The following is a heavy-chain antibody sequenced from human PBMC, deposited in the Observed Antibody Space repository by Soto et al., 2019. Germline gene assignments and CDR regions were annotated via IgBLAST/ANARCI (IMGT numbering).Heavy chain of an antibody. D-gene: IGHD2-21*02. Sequence: TLSLTCAISGDSVSRNSGAWNWIRQSPSGGLQWLGRTYYRSKWYSEYAPSVKSRITINPDTAKNQFALQLKSVTPDDSGGYYGAWADCNGDHYYNGMDVWGQGITVTVSS. CDR2: TYYRSKWYS. J-gene: IGHJ6*02. CDR3: AWADCNGDHYYNGMDV. V-gene: IGHV6-1*01. CDR1: GDSVSRNSGA.